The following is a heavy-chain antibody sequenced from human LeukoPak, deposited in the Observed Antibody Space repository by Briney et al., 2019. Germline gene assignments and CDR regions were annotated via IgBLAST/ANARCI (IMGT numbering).Heavy chain of an antibody. V-gene: IGHV3-66*01. CDR1: GFTFDDYS. D-gene: IGHD4/OR15-4a*01. J-gene: IGHJ4*02. CDR2: IYSSGST. CDR3: AREKYGGPEY. Sequence: AGGSLRLSCAASGFTFDDYSMVWVRQVPGKGLEWVSVIYSSGSTYYADSVKGRFTISRDNSKNTLYLQMNSLRAEDTAVYYCAREKYGGPEYWGQGTLVTVSS.